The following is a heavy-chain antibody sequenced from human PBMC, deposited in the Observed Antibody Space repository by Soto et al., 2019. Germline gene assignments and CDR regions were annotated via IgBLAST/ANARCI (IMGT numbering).Heavy chain of an antibody. Sequence: EVQLVESGGGLVQPGGSLRLSCKASGFSFSSYWMHWVRQAPGKGPVWVSRINSDGSSIRYADSVKGRFTISRDNTKNTLYLQMDSLRVEDTAVYYCARGVYGSWLRYYGMDVWGQGTTVTVSS. CDR3: ARGVYGSWLRYYGMDV. CDR2: INSDGSSI. D-gene: IGHD6-13*01. J-gene: IGHJ6*02. CDR1: GFSFSSYW. V-gene: IGHV3-74*01.